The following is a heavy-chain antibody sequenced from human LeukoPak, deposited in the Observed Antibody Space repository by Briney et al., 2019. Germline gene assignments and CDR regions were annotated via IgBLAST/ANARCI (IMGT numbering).Heavy chain of an antibody. D-gene: IGHD1-26*01. CDR1: GGSISSGSYY. CDR3: ARDGRPSPQLGATEWYFDL. Sequence: TSQTLSLTCTVSGGSISSGSYYWSWIRQPAGKGLEWIGRIYTSGSTNYNPSLKSRVTISVDTSKNQFSLKLSSVTAADTAVYYCARDGRPSPQLGATEWYFDLWGRGTLVTDSS. CDR2: IYTSGST. J-gene: IGHJ2*01. V-gene: IGHV4-61*02.